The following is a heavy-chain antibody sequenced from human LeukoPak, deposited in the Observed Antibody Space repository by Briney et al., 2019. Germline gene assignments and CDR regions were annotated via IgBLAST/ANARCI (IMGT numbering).Heavy chain of an antibody. CDR2: ISGSGGST. J-gene: IGHJ6*03. CDR3: AKGANTAMVTWYYYYYMDV. V-gene: IGHV3-23*01. CDR1: GFTFSSYA. Sequence: GGSLRLSCAASGFTFSSYAMSWVRQAPGKGLEWVSAISGSGGSTYYADSVKGRFTISRDNSKNTLYLQMNSLRAEDTAVYYCAKGANTAMVTWYYYYYMDVWGKGTTVTVSS. D-gene: IGHD5-18*01.